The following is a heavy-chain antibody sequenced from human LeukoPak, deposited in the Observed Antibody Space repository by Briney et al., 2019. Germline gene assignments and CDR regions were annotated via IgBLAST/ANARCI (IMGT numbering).Heavy chain of an antibody. CDR2: FYYSGVT. J-gene: IGHJ5*02. CDR1: GGSISSGDYY. D-gene: IGHD6-19*01. V-gene: IGHV4-61*08. CDR3: ARSQAVHEWFDP. Sequence: PSETLSLTCTVSGGSISSGDYYWSWIRQPPGKGLEWIGYFYYSGVTNYNPSLKSRVTMSVDTSKNQFSLKVTSVTAADTAIYYCARSQAVHEWFDPWGQGILVTVSS.